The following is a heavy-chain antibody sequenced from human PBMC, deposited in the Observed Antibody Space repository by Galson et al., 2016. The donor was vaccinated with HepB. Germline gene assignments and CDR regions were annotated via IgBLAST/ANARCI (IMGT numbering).Heavy chain of an antibody. J-gene: IGHJ3*02. CDR1: GYSFNNYD. CDR3: ARDLAAETTDAFDI. CDR2: ISGYNGRA. Sequence: SVKVSCKASGYSFNNYDITWVRQAPGQGLQWMGWISGYNGRAMYAQEFPDRVTLTIDTSTTTASMEVNRLTSDDTAMDYCARDLAAETTDAFDIWGQGTKVTVSS. D-gene: IGHD6-13*01. V-gene: IGHV1-18*01.